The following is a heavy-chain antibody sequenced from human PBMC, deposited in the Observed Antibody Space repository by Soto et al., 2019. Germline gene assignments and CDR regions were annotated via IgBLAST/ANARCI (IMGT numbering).Heavy chain of an antibody. D-gene: IGHD3-10*01. CDR2: ISAYNGNT. V-gene: IGHV1-18*01. Sequence: ASVKVSCKASGYTFTSYGISWVRQAPGQGLEWMGWISAYNGNTNYAQKLQGRVTMTTDTSTSTAYMELRSLRSDDTAVYYCARDDKYYYGSGSYLSSYYYYGMDVWGQGTTVTVSS. CDR1: GYTFTSYG. CDR3: ARDDKYYYGSGSYLSSYYYYGMDV. J-gene: IGHJ6*02.